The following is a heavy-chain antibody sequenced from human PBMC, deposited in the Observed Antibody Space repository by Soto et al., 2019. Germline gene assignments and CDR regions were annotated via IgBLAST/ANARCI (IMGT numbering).Heavy chain of an antibody. D-gene: IGHD2-2*01. V-gene: IGHV3-21*01. CDR1: GFTFSSYS. J-gene: IGHJ3*02. Sequence: GGSLRLSCAASGFTFSSYSMNWVRQAPGKGLEWVSSISSSSSYIYYADSVKGRFTISRDNAKNSLYLQMNSLRAEDTAVYYCARDPEDIVVVPGAFDIWGQGTMVTVSS. CDR3: ARDPEDIVVVPGAFDI. CDR2: ISSSSSYI.